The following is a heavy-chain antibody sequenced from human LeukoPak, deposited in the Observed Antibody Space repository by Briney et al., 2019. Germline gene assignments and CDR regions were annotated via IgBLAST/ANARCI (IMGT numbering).Heavy chain of an antibody. CDR3: ARDYVWGSYRGIFDY. CDR1: GFTFSSYS. J-gene: IGHJ4*02. Sequence: GGSLRLSCAASGFTFSSYSMSRVRQAPGKGLEWVSSISSSSSYIYYADSVKRRFTISRDDAKNSLYLQMNSLRAEDTAVYYCARDYVWGSYRGIFDYWGQGTLVTVSS. V-gene: IGHV3-21*01. CDR2: ISSSSSYI. D-gene: IGHD3-16*02.